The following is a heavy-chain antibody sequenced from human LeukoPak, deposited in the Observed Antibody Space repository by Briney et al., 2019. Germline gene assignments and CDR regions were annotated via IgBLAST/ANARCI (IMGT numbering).Heavy chain of an antibody. D-gene: IGHD2-15*01. V-gene: IGHV3-11*04. Sequence: GGPLRLSCAASGFTFSDYYMSWIRQAPGKGLEWVSYISSSGSTIYYADSVKGRFTISRDNAKNSLYLQMNSLRAEDTAVYYCARGGGYCSGGSCYPSVAYYFDYWGQGTLVTVSS. CDR2: ISSSGSTI. J-gene: IGHJ4*02. CDR3: ARGGGYCSGGSCYPSVAYYFDY. CDR1: GFTFSDYY.